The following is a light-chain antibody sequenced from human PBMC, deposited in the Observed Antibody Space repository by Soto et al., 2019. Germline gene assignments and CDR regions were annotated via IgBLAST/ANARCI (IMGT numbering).Light chain of an antibody. CDR3: QQYANSPPT. J-gene: IGKJ1*01. CDR1: QSVSSRY. CDR2: GAS. Sequence: EIVLTQSPGTLSLSPGERATLSCRASQSVSSRYLARYQQKPGQAPRLLIYGASSRATGIPDRFSGSGSGKDFTLTISRLEPEDFAVYYCQQYANSPPTFGQGTKVEIK. V-gene: IGKV3-20*01.